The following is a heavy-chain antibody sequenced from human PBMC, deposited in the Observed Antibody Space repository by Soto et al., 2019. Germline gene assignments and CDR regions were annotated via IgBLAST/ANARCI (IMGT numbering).Heavy chain of an antibody. CDR3: ATWVDYGDFEGFDF. Sequence: ASVKVSCKTSGYIFTDYKLHWVRQAPGQGLEWMGWVDPNGGGSNSAQKFQGSVTMTWDTSITTAYLDLTRLTTNDTATYFCATWVDYGDFEGFDFWG. V-gene: IGHV1-2*04. J-gene: IGHJ4*01. CDR1: GYIFTDYK. D-gene: IGHD4-17*01. CDR2: VDPNGGGS.